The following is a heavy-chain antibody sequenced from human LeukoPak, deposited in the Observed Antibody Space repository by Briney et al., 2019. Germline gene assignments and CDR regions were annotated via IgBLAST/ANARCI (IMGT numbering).Heavy chain of an antibody. CDR1: GYTYTNYG. D-gene: IGHD4-23*01. J-gene: IGHJ4*02. V-gene: IGHV1-18*01. CDR2: ISPYNGNT. Sequence: ASGKVSCKASGYTYTNYGISWVRQAPGQGLEWMGWISPYNGNTHYAQKFQGRVTMTTDTSTSTVYMELRSLRSDDTAVYYCAGLGYGANFIHYWGQGTLVTVSS. CDR3: AGLGYGANFIHY.